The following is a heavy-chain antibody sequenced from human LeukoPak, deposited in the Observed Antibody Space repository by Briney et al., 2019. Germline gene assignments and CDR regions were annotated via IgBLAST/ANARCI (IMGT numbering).Heavy chain of an antibody. J-gene: IGHJ1*01. CDR1: GGSISSGGYY. Sequence: SQTLSLTCTVSGGSISSGGYYWSWIRQHPGKGLEWIGNIYYSGSTYYNPSLKSRVTISVDTSKNQFSLKLSSVTAADTAVYYCASTYCSSTSCYMGRAEYFQHWGQGTLVTVSS. CDR2: IYYSGST. D-gene: IGHD2-2*02. V-gene: IGHV4-31*03. CDR3: ASTYCSSTSCYMGRAEYFQH.